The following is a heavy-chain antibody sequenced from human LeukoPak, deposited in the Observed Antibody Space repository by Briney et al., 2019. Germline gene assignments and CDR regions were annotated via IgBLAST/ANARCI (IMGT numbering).Heavy chain of an antibody. Sequence: SETLSLTCTVSGGSISSSSYYWGWIRQPPGKGLEWIGSIYYSGSTYYNPSLKSRVTISVDTSKNQFSLKLSSVTAADTAVYYRARNPTRRRIAAAITNWFDPWGQGTLVTVSS. CDR1: GGSISSSSYY. CDR2: IYYSGST. V-gene: IGHV4-39*07. CDR3: ARNPTRRRIAAAITNWFDP. J-gene: IGHJ5*02. D-gene: IGHD6-13*01.